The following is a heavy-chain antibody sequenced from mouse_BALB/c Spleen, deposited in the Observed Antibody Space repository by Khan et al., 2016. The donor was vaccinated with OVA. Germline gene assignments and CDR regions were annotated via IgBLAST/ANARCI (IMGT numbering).Heavy chain of an antibody. D-gene: IGHD1-1*01. Sequence: LVESGGDLVKPGGSLKLSCAASGFTFSTYGMSWVRQAPDKRLEWVATVSTGGSYTYYPDSVKGRFTISRDNAKNTLYLQMSGLRSEDPAMFYCTRLAYYYDSEGFAYWGQGTLVTVSA. CDR3: TRLAYYYDSEGFAY. J-gene: IGHJ3*01. CDR1: GFTFSTYG. V-gene: IGHV5-6*01. CDR2: VSTGGSYT.